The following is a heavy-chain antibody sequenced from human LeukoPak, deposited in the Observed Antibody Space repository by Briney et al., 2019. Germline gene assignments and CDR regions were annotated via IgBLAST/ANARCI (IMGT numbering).Heavy chain of an antibody. J-gene: IGHJ3*02. D-gene: IGHD4-17*01. CDR2: ISYDGSNK. CDR3: ARDWDYGDWLGAFDI. Sequence: GGSLRLSCAASGFTFSSYAMHWVRQAPGKGLEWVAVISYDGSNKYYADSVKGRFTISRDNSKNTLYLQMNSLRAEDTAAYYCARDWDYGDWLGAFDIWGQGTMVTVSS. V-gene: IGHV3-30*14. CDR1: GFTFSSYA.